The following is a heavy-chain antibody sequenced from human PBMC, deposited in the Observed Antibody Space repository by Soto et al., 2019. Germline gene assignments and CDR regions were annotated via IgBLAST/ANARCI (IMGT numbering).Heavy chain of an antibody. D-gene: IGHD3-3*01. V-gene: IGHV1-69*13. CDR3: ARGLSYDFWSRNPPGYYGMDV. J-gene: IGHJ6*02. CDR2: IIPIFGTA. Sequence: SVKVSCKASGGTFSSYAISWVRQAPGQGLEWMGGIIPIFGTANYAQRFQGRVTITADESTSTAYMELSSLRSEDTAVYYCARGLSYDFWSRNPPGYYGMDVWGQGTTVTVSS. CDR1: GGTFSSYA.